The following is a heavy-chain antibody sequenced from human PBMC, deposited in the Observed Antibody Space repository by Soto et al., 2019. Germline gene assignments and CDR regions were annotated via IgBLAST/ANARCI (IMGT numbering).Heavy chain of an antibody. CDR3: ARLLGHPSSENWFDP. J-gene: IGHJ5*02. CDR1: GYTFFSYG. D-gene: IGHD3-16*01. V-gene: IGHV1-18*01. CDR2: VSGYNGHT. Sequence: QVKLMQSGAEVKKPGASVKVSCQTSGYTFFSYGITWVRQAPGQGLEWMGWVSGYNGHTNYAQKFQDRVTRTSDISTNKAFMELRNLRSDDTAVYFCARLLGHPSSENWFDPWGQGTLVTVSS.